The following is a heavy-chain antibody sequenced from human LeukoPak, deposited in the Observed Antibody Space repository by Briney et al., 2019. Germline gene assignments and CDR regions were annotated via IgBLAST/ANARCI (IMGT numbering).Heavy chain of an antibody. CDR1: GGSISSYY. V-gene: IGHV4-59*08. J-gene: IGHJ6*02. D-gene: IGHD2-21*01. CDR3: ARYCGGDCYYGMDV. CDR2: IYYSGST. Sequence: SETLSLTCTVSGGSISSYYWSWIRQPPGKGLEWIGYIYYSGSTNYNPSLKSRVTISVDTSKNQLSLKLSSVTAADTAVYYCARYCGGDCYYGMDVWGQGTTVTVSS.